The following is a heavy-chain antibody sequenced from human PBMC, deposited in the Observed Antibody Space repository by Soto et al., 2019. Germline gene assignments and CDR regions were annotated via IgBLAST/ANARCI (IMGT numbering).Heavy chain of an antibody. CDR3: AYYPGGYYYGLNV. CDR2: MNPNSGNT. CDR1: GYTFTRYD. V-gene: IGHV1-8*01. J-gene: IGHJ6*02. D-gene: IGHD3-3*01. Sequence: ASVKVSCKASGYTFTRYDINWVRQATGQGLEWMGWMNPNSGNTGYAQKFQGRVTMTRDIFIDTAYMELSSLRSEDTAVYYCAYYPGGYYYGLNVWGQGTTVTVSS.